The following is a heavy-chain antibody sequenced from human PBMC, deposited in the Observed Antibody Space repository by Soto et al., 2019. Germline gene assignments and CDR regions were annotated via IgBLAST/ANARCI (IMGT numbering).Heavy chain of an antibody. J-gene: IGHJ6*02. CDR3: ARVPSRVRGVTAYYYGMDV. D-gene: IGHD3-10*01. CDR2: IYYSGST. V-gene: IGHV4-61*01. CDR1: GGSVSSGSYY. Sequence: PSETLSLTCTVSGGSVSSGSYYWSWIRQPPGKGLEWIRYIYYSGSTNYNPSLKSRVTISVDTSKNQFSLKLSSVTAADTAVYYCARVPSRVRGVTAYYYGMDVWGQGTTVTVSS.